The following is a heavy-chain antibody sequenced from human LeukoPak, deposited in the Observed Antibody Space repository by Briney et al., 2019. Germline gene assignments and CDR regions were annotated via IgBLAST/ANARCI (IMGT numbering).Heavy chain of an antibody. CDR3: AKSHSVVRRGYFDY. CDR1: GFTFSSFA. D-gene: IGHD2-2*01. CDR2: ISDSGGST. J-gene: IGHJ4*02. Sequence: GGSLRLSCAASGFTFSSFAMSWVRQAPGKGLEWLSTISDSGGSTYYADSVRGRFTISRDNSKDTLYVQMNSLRAEDAAVYYCAKSHSVVRRGYFDYWGQEALVTVSS. V-gene: IGHV3-23*01.